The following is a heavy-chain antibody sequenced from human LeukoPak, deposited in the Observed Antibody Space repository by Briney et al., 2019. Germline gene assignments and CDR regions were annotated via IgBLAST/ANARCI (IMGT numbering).Heavy chain of an antibody. Sequence: GGSLRLSCAASGFTFSSYAVSWVRQAPGKGLAWVSAISDSGGSTQYADSVKGRFIISKDNSKNTLYLQMNSLRVEDTAVYYCAKGSSNWRDYYYFDYWGQGTLVTVSS. CDR1: GFTFSSYA. CDR3: AKGSSNWRDYYYFDY. J-gene: IGHJ4*01. D-gene: IGHD6-13*01. V-gene: IGHV3-23*01. CDR2: ISDSGGST.